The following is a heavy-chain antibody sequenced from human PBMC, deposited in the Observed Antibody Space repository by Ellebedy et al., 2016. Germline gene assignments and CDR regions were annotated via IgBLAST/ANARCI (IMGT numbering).Heavy chain of an antibody. J-gene: IGHJ5*02. D-gene: IGHD3-10*01. Sequence: ASVKVSCKASGYTFTSYAMHWVRQAPGQRLEWMGWINAGNGNTKYSQKFQGRVTITRDTSASTAYMELSSLRSEDTAVYYCARALNPELLGSDSNWFDPWGQGTLVTVSS. CDR1: GYTFTSYA. CDR2: INAGNGNT. V-gene: IGHV1-3*01. CDR3: ARALNPELLGSDSNWFDP.